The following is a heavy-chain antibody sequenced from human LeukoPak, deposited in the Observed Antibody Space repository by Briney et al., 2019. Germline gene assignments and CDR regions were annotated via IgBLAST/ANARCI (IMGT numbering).Heavy chain of an antibody. CDR3: ARGTRGYSYGYGDY. J-gene: IGHJ4*02. D-gene: IGHD5-18*01. Sequence: SVKVSCKASGGTFSSYAISWVRQAPGQGLEWMGGIIPIFGTANYAQKFQGRVTITADESTSTAYMELSSLRSEDTAVYYCARGTRGYSYGYGDYWGQGTLVTVSS. CDR1: GGTFSSYA. V-gene: IGHV1-69*01. CDR2: IIPIFGTA.